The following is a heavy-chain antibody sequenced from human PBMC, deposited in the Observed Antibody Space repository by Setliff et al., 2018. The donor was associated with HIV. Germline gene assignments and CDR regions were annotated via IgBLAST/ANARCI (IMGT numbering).Heavy chain of an antibody. J-gene: IGHJ4*02. D-gene: IGHD3-10*01. Sequence: SETLSLTCTVSGGSISRYYWSWIRQPAGKGLEWIGRVYVDGSTNYNPSLKSRVTMSLDTSKNQLSLKLRSVTAADTALYYCARLSLSLVRGIINSGDRFFDYWGQGSLVTVSS. CDR2: VYVDGST. V-gene: IGHV4-4*07. CDR3: ARLSLSLVRGIINSGDRFFDY. CDR1: GGSISRYY.